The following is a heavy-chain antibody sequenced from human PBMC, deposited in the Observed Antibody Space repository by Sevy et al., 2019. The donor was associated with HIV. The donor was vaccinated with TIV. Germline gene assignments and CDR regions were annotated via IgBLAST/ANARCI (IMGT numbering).Heavy chain of an antibody. CDR1: GFTFSSYW. V-gene: IGHV3-7*01. J-gene: IGHJ4*02. CDR2: MKQDGSEK. CDR3: VREGLGGFSYSLDC. Sequence: GGSLRLSCAASGFTFSSYWMSWVRQAPGKGLEWGATMKQDGSEKYYVDSVKGRFTISRDNAKHSLYLQMNSLRAEDTAVYYCVREGLGGFSYSLDCWGQGTLVTVSS. D-gene: IGHD5-18*01.